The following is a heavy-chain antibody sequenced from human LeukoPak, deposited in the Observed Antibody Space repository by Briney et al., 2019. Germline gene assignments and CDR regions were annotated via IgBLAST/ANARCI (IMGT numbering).Heavy chain of an antibody. CDR3: TTRPCGAGACSSSFYYYYGLHF. CDR2: IIPIFGTA. V-gene: IGHV1-69*01. Sequence: SVKVSCKASGDSISKFAVSWVRQAPGQGLQWMGGIIPIFGTADYAQKFQGRVTITADEATSTTYMELSSLKSEDTAIYYCTTRPCGAGACSSSFYYYYGLHFWGQGTTVSVSS. J-gene: IGHJ6*02. D-gene: IGHD3-16*01. CDR1: GDSISKFA.